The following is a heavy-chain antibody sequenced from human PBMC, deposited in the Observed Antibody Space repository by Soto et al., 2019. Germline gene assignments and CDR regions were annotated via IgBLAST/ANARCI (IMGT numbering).Heavy chain of an antibody. Sequence: SVKVSCKASGGTFSSYAISWVRQAPGQGLEWMGGIIPIFGTANYAQKFQGRVTITADKSTSTAYMELSSLRSEDTAVYYCARGSIAARAIDYWAREPWSPSPQ. J-gene: IGHJ4*02. CDR3: ARGSIAARAIDY. V-gene: IGHV1-69*06. CDR1: GGTFSSYA. D-gene: IGHD6-6*01. CDR2: IIPIFGTA.